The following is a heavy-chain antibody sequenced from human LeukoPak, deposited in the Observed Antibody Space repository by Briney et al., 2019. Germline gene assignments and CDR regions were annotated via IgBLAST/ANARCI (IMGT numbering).Heavy chain of an antibody. J-gene: IGHJ4*02. Sequence: GGSLRLSCAASGFTFSSYAMSWVRQAPGKGLEWVSAISGSGGSTYYADSVKDRFTISRDNSKNTLYLQMNSLRAEDTAVYYCARTRGYYFDYWGQGTLVTVSS. CDR3: ARTRGYYFDY. CDR2: ISGSGGST. D-gene: IGHD1-14*01. V-gene: IGHV3-23*01. CDR1: GFTFSSYA.